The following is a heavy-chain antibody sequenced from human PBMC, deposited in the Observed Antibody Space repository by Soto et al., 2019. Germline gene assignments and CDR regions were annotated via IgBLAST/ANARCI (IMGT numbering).Heavy chain of an antibody. CDR1: GFTFSSYS. CDR2: ISSSSSYI. J-gene: IGHJ4*02. V-gene: IGHV3-21*01. CDR3: AGFVEMATIY. Sequence: PGGSLRLSCAASGFTFSSYSMNWVRQAPGKGLEWVSSISSSSSYIYYAGSVKGRFTISRDNAKNSLYLQMNSLRAEDTAVYYCAGFVEMATIYWGQGTLVTVSS. D-gene: IGHD5-12*01.